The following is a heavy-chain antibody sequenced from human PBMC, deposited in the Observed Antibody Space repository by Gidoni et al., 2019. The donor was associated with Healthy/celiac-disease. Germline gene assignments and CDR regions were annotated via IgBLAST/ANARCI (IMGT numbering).Heavy chain of an antibody. D-gene: IGHD2-15*01. J-gene: IGHJ4*02. Sequence: EVQLLESGGGLVQPGGSLRLSCAASGFPFSSYAMSWVRQAPGKGLEWVSAISGSGGSTYYADSVKGRFTISRDNSKNTLYLQMNSLRAEDTAVYYCAKVRDIVVVVAADWGQGTLVTVSS. CDR2: ISGSGGST. CDR1: GFPFSSYA. CDR3: AKVRDIVVVVAAD. V-gene: IGHV3-23*01.